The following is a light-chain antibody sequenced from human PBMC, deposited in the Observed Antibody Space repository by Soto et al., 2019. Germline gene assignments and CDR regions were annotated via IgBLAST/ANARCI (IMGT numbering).Light chain of an antibody. CDR1: NIGSKS. Sequence: SYELTQPPSVSVAPGKTASGACGGSNIGSKSEHWYQKKSGQAPVLVMYYDSDRPSGIPERFSGSNSGNTATRTISRVEAGDEADYYCQVWDISSGHVVFGGGTKLTVL. J-gene: IGLJ3*02. V-gene: IGLV3-21*01. CDR3: QVWDISSGHVV. CDR2: YDS.